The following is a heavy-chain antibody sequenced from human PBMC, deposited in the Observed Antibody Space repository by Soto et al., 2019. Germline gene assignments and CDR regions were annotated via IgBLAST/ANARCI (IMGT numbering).Heavy chain of an antibody. Sequence: PSETLSLTCTVSGGSISSGDYYWSWIRQPPGKGLEWIGYIYYSGSTYYNPSLKSRVTISVDTSKNQFSLKLSSVTAADTAVYYCARDGHCGGDCYSYYWGQGTLVTVSS. CDR3: ARDGHCGGDCYSYY. D-gene: IGHD2-21*02. CDR2: IYYSGST. J-gene: IGHJ4*02. CDR1: GGSISSGDYY. V-gene: IGHV4-30-4*01.